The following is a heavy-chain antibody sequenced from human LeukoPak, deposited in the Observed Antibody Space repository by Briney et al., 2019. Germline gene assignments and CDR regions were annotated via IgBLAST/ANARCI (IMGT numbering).Heavy chain of an antibody. CDR1: GGSISSSSYY. Sequence: SETLSLTCTVSGGSISSSSYYWGWIRQPPRKGLEWIGSIYYSGSTYYNPSLKSRVTISVDTSKNQFSLKLSSVTAADTAVYYCARHEGSGSSHPFDPWGQGTLVTVSS. V-gene: IGHV4-39*01. D-gene: IGHD3-10*01. CDR2: IYYSGST. J-gene: IGHJ5*02. CDR3: ARHEGSGSSHPFDP.